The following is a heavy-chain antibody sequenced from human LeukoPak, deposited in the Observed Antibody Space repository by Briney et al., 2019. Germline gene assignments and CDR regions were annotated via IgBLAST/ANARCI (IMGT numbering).Heavy chain of an antibody. CDR1: GFTFISYA. Sequence: GGSLRLSCAASGFTFISYAMHWVRQAPGKGLEWVAVISYDGSNKYYADSVKGRFTISRDNSKNTLYLQMNSMRAEDTAVYYCARDDLYYGSGNCYKMGFDYWGQGTLVTVSS. D-gene: IGHD3-10*01. CDR2: ISYDGSNK. J-gene: IGHJ4*02. V-gene: IGHV3-30-3*01. CDR3: ARDDLYYGSGNCYKMGFDY.